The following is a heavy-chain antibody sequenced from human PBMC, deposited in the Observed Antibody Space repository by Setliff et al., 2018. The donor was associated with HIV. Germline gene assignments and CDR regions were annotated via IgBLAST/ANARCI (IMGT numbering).Heavy chain of an antibody. CDR3: ARSLFGEVY. CDR2: IYYSGST. D-gene: IGHD3-10*01. J-gene: IGHJ4*02. V-gene: IGHV4-38-2*01. Sequence: SETLSLTCAVSAYSISSGYYWGWIRQPPGKGLEWIGSIYYSGSTYYNPSLKSRVTISVDTSKNQFSLKLSSVTAADTAVYYCARSLFGEVYWGQGTLVTVSS. CDR1: AYSISSGYY.